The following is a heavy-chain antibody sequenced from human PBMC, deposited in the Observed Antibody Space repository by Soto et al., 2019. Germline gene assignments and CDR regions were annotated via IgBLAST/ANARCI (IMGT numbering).Heavy chain of an antibody. V-gene: IGHV4-31*03. CDR1: GGSISSGGYY. J-gene: IGHJ2*01. Sequence: TLSLTCTVSGGSISSGGYYWSWIRQHPGKGLEWIGYIYYSGSTCYNTSLKSRVTISVDTSKNQFSLKLSSVTAADTAVYYCARAANIWNWEVFYCYFSLWGRDILVTVS. CDR2: IYYSGST. CDR3: ARAANIWNWEVFYCYFSL. D-gene: IGHD1-7*01.